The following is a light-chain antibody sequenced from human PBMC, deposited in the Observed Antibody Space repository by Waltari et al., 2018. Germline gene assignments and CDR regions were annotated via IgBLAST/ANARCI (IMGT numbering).Light chain of an antibody. V-gene: IGKV3-11*01. Sequence: EIVLTQSPATLSLSPGDRATLPCRASQSVSSYLAWYQQKPGQAPRLLIYDASSRATGIPARFSGSGSGTDFTLTISSLEPEDFAVYYCQQRSNWPRTFGQGTKVEI. CDR3: QQRSNWPRT. CDR1: QSVSSY. CDR2: DAS. J-gene: IGKJ1*01.